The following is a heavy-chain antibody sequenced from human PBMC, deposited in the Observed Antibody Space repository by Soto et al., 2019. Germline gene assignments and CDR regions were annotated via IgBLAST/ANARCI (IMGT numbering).Heavy chain of an antibody. CDR3: AQRSDSCATGDS. CDR1: GFNFTSCA. V-gene: IGHV3-23*01. CDR2: ISGNGVST. Sequence: GGSLRLFCAASGFNFTSCAMTWVRQAPGKGREWVSSISGNGVSTYYAVSVKGRFTISRDKSKNTLSLQMNIMRADDTAGYYCAQRSDSCATGDSWGQGTLVTVSS. D-gene: IGHD2-15*01. J-gene: IGHJ4*02.